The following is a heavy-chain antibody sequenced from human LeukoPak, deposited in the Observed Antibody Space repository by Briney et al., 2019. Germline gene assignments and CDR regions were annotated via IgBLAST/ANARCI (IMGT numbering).Heavy chain of an antibody. V-gene: IGHV3-23*01. J-gene: IGHJ5*02. CDR1: GLTFSNYA. CDR3: AKHSGYDRYNWFDP. CDR2: ISANGGST. Sequence: PGGSLRLSCAASGLTFSNYAMSWVRRAPGKGLEWVSGISANGGSTYYADSVKGRFTIARDNSKNTLYLQMNSLRVEDMAVYYCAKHSGYDRYNWFDPWGQGTLVTVSS. D-gene: IGHD5-12*01.